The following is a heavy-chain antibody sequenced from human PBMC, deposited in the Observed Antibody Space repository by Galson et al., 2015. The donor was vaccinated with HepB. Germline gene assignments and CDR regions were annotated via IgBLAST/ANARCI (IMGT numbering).Heavy chain of an antibody. J-gene: IGHJ4*02. V-gene: IGHV4-34*01. CDR1: GGSFSGYY. CDR2: IKNSGYT. D-gene: IGHD3-10*01. CDR3: ARVILEWFGELSTPTYFDS. Sequence: ETLSLTCAVYGGSFSGYYWSWIRQPPGKGLEWIGEIKNSGYTNYNPSLKSRVTMSQDTSKNQFSLKLSSVTAADTAVYYCARVILEWFGELSTPTYFDSWSQGTPVTVSS.